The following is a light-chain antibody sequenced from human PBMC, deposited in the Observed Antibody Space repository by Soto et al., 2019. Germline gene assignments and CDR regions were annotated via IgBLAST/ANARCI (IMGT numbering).Light chain of an antibody. CDR2: AAS. Sequence: DIQMTQSPSSLSASVGERVTFTCRASQNIDNYLNWYQQKPGKAPKLLIYAASSLQSGVPSRFSGSGSGADFTLTISSLQPEDFATYYCQQSYATPRTFGQGTKVDIK. CDR1: QNIDNY. V-gene: IGKV1-39*01. CDR3: QQSYATPRT. J-gene: IGKJ1*01.